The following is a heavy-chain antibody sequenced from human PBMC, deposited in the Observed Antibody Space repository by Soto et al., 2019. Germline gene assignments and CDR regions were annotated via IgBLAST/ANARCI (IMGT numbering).Heavy chain of an antibody. CDR2: TRNKANSYTT. CDR1: GFTFSDHY. J-gene: IGHJ2*01. V-gene: IGHV3-72*01. Sequence: GGSLRLSCAASGFTFSDHYMDWVRQAPGKGLEWVGRTRNKANSYTTEYAASVKGRFTISRDDSKNSLYLQMNSLKTEDTAVYYCARVSVINWYFDLWGRGTLVTVSS. CDR3: ARVSVINWYFDL. D-gene: IGHD3-22*01.